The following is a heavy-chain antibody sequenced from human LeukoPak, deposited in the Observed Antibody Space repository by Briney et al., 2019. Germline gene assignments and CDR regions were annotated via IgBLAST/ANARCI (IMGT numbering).Heavy chain of an antibody. CDR2: ISGSGGST. Sequence: GGSLRLSCAASGFTFSSYGMSWVRQAPGKGLEWVSAISGSGGSTYYADSVKGRFTISRDNSKNTLYLQMNSLRAEDTAVYYCAKDLTGRYFASGGSCVGYWGQGTLVTVSS. D-gene: IGHD3-9*01. CDR1: GFTFSSYG. CDR3: AKDLTGRYFASGGSCVGY. J-gene: IGHJ4*02. V-gene: IGHV3-23*01.